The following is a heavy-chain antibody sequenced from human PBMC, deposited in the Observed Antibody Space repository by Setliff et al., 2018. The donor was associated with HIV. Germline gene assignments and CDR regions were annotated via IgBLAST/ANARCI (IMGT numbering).Heavy chain of an antibody. D-gene: IGHD4-4*01. Sequence: SETLSLTCTVSGGSISSHYWTWIRQPPGRGLEWIGYIDYSGSTNQNPSLKSRVTMSVDTSKNQFSLRLSSVTAADTAVYYCARTHYSFNLLEYYYYYYMDVWGKGTTVTVSS. J-gene: IGHJ6*03. V-gene: IGHV4-59*11. CDR2: IDYSGST. CDR3: ARTHYSFNLLEYYYYYYMDV. CDR1: GGSISSHY.